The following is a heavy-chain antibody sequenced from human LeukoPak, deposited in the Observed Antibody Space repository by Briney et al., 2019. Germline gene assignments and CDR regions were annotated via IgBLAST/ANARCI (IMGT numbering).Heavy chain of an antibody. CDR3: ANTYYDYVWGSFDY. V-gene: IGHV3-7*01. CDR1: GFTFSSYG. J-gene: IGHJ4*02. Sequence: PGGSLRLSCAASGFTFSSYGMHWVRQAPGKGLEWVANIKQDGSENHYVDSLEGRFTISRDNAKNSLYLQMNSLRVEDTAVYYCANTYYDYVWGSFDYWGQGTLVTVSS. CDR2: IKQDGSEN. D-gene: IGHD3-16*01.